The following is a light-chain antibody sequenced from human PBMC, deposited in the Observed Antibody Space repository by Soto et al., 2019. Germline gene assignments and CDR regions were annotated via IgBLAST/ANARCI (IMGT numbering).Light chain of an antibody. Sequence: QPVLTQPPSASETPGQRVTISCSGSSSNIGTNTINWYQQLPGTAPKLLIYSNSQRPSGVPDRFSGSKSGTSGSLAISGLQSEDDADYYCAAWDDSLNGWVFGGGTQLTVL. J-gene: IGLJ3*02. CDR1: SSNIGTNT. CDR2: SNS. CDR3: AAWDDSLNGWV. V-gene: IGLV1-44*01.